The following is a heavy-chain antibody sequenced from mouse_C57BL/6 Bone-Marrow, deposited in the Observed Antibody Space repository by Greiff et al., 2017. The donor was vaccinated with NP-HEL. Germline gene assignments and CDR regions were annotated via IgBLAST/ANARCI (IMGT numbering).Heavy chain of an antibody. CDR1: YTFFRRLH. Sequence: VQLQQSGPELARPWASVKISCQAFYTFFRRLHFAIRDTNYWMQWVKQRPGQGLEWIGAIYPGNGETSYNQKFKGKATLTADKSSSTAYIRLSSLTSEDSAVYYCALKGGNYYFDYWGQGTTLTVSS. CDR2: GQGLEWIG. J-gene: IGHJ2*01. CDR3: SEDSAVYYCALKGGNYYFDY. D-gene: IGHD2-1*01. V-gene: IGHV1-87*01.